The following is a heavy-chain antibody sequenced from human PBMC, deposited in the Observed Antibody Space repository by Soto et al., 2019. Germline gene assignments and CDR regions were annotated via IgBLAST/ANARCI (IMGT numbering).Heavy chain of an antibody. CDR2: INYDGSEK. Sequence: HPGGSLRLSCAASGFTFSSYAMSWVRQAPGKGLEWVANINYDGSEKYYVDSVKGRFTISRDNAKNSLYLQMNSLRADDTAVYYCARRGRYFYGWGQGTPVTVSS. D-gene: IGHD3-10*01. CDR1: GFTFSSYA. CDR3: ARRGRYFYG. J-gene: IGHJ4*02. V-gene: IGHV3-7*05.